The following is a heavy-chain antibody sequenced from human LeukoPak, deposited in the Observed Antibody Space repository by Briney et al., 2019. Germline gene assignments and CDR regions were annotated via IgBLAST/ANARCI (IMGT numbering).Heavy chain of an antibody. CDR3: ARDKGTAMVTPFDY. V-gene: IGHV4-4*07. CDR1: GGSISSYY. D-gene: IGHD5-18*01. CDR2: IYTSGST. J-gene: IGHJ4*02. Sequence: SETLSLTCTVSGGSISSYYWSWIRQPAGKGLEWIGRIYTSGSTNYNPSLKSRVTMSVDTSKNQFSLKLSSVTAADTAVYYCARDKGTAMVTPFDYWGQGTLVTVSS.